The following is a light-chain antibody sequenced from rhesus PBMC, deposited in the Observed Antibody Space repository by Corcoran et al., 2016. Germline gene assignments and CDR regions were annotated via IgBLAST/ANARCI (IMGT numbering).Light chain of an antibody. CDR1: SSDMGGYNY. Sequence: QSAPTQPPSVSGSPGQSVSMSCSGTSSDMGGYNYVSWYQQYPGKAPKLMIYGVSNRPSGVSDRFSGSKSGNTASLTISGRQAEDEADYYCCSYTTSSTVFGGGTKLTVL. V-gene: IGLV2S7*01. CDR3: CSYTTSSTV. J-gene: IGLJ6*01. CDR2: GVS.